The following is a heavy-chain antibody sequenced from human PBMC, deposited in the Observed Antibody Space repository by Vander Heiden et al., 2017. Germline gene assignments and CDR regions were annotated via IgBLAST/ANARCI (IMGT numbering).Heavy chain of an antibody. V-gene: IGHV4-39*01. Sequence: QLQQQESGPGLVKPSETLSLTCTVPDGSVYSSSYYWGWIRQPPGEGLEWIGYSFSNGDTYYDPSLESRVTISVDTSRNQFSLKLSSVTAADTAVYYCASQTYRSFAPWGQGVLVTVSS. D-gene: IGHD3-16*02. CDR2: SFSNGDT. J-gene: IGHJ5*02. CDR1: DGSVYSSSYY. CDR3: ASQTYRSFAP.